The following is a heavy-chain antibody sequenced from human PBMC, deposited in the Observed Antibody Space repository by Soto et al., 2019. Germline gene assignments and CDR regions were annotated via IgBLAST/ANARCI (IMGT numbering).Heavy chain of an antibody. Sequence: QVQLVQSGAEVKKPGSSVKVSCKASGGNFSSYAISWVRQAPGQGLEWMGGIIPIFGTANYAQKFQGRVTITADESTSTAYMELSSLRSEDTAVYYCARDLYCGARCSYYFDYWGQGTLVTVSS. CDR3: ARDLYCGARCSYYFDY. V-gene: IGHV1-69*01. D-gene: IGHD2-21*01. CDR2: IIPIFGTA. J-gene: IGHJ4*02. CDR1: GGNFSSYA.